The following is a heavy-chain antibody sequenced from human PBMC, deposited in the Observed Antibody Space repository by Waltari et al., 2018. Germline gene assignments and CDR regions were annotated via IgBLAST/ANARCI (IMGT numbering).Heavy chain of an antibody. CDR2: IYTSGST. CDR3: ARVPFYCTNGVCYYYFDY. J-gene: IGHJ4*02. V-gene: IGHV4-61*02. Sequence: QVQLQESGPGLVKPSQTLSLTCTVSGGSISSGSYYQSWIRQPAGKGLEWIGRIYTSGSTNYNPSLKSRVTISVDTSKNQFSLKLSSVTAADTAVYYCARVPFYCTNGVCYYYFDYWGQGTLVTVSS. CDR1: GGSISSGSYY. D-gene: IGHD2-8*01.